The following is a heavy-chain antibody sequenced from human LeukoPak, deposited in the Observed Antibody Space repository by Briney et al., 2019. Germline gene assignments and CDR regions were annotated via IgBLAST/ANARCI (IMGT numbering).Heavy chain of an antibody. CDR2: FDPEDGET. V-gene: IGHV1-24*01. D-gene: IGHD3-9*01. CDR1: GYTLTDLS. Sequence: ASVKVSFKVSGYTLTDLSMHWVRQAPGKGLEWMGGFDPEDGETIYAQKFQGRATMTEDTSTDTAYMELSSLRSEDTAVYYCASWKYYDILTGYYPFDYWGQGTLVTVS. CDR3: ASWKYYDILTGYYPFDY. J-gene: IGHJ4*02.